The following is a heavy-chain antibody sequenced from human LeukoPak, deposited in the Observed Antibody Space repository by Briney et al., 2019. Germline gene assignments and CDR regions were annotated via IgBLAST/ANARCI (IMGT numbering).Heavy chain of an antibody. V-gene: IGHV1-2*02. CDR3: ARDLSHGLDYYFYMDV. Sequence: ASMKVSCKASGYTFTGYYMHWVRQAPGQGLEWIGWINPNSGGTNYAQKFQGRVTMTRDTSISTAYMELSRLRSDDTAVYFCARDLSHGLDYYFYMDVWGKGTTVTVSS. J-gene: IGHJ6*03. D-gene: IGHD2/OR15-2a*01. CDR2: INPNSGGT. CDR1: GYTFTGYY.